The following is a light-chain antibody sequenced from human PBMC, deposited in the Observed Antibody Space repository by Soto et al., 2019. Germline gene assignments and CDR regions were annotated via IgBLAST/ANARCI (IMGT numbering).Light chain of an antibody. CDR3: CSYAGSYTHV. V-gene: IGLV2-11*01. CDR1: SSDVGGYNY. J-gene: IGLJ1*01. Sequence: QSALTQPRSVSGSPGQSVTTSCTGTSSDVGGYNYVSWYQQHPGKAPKLMIYDVSKRPSGVPDRFSGSKSGNTASLTISGLQAEYEADYYCCSYAGSYTHVFGTGTKLTVL. CDR2: DVS.